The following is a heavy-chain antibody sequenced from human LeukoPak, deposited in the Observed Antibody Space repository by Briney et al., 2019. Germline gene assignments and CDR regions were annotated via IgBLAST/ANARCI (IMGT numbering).Heavy chain of an antibody. J-gene: IGHJ4*02. Sequence: GGSLRLSCAASGFTFSSYAMSWVRQAPGKGLEWVSAISGSGGSTYYADSVKGRFTIARDNSKSTLYLQMDSLRAEDTAIYYCAKDQEFYGSGSYFVDYWGQGTLVTVSS. V-gene: IGHV3-23*01. CDR1: GFTFSSYA. CDR2: ISGSGGST. CDR3: AKDQEFYGSGSYFVDY. D-gene: IGHD3-10*01.